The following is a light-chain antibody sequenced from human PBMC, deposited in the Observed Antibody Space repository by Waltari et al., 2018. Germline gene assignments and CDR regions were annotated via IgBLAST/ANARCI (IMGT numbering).Light chain of an antibody. CDR2: GTS. J-gene: IGKJ2*01. Sequence: PATARIKRQLAWDQQKPGKAPTLLITGTSPVESGVPLRFRGSGSGTDFTLTISSLQPEDFATYYCQQLNSFPRTFGQGTRLEIK. V-gene: IGKV1-9*01. CDR3: QQLNSFPRT. CDR1: ARIKRQ.